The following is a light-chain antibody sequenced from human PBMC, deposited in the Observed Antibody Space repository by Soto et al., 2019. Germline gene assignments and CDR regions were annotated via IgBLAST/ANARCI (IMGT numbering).Light chain of an antibody. CDR1: QSVRSNY. Sequence: EIVLTQSPGTLSLSPGEGATLSCRASQSVRSNYLAWYQQKPGQAPRLLIYGASSRATGSPARFSGSGSGTDFTLTISSLEPEDFAVYYCQQRSNWPPEITFGQGTRLEI. J-gene: IGKJ5*01. V-gene: IGKV3D-20*02. CDR2: GAS. CDR3: QQRSNWPPEIT.